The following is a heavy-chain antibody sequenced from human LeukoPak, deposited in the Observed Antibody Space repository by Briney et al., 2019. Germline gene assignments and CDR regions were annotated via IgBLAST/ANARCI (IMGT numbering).Heavy chain of an antibody. J-gene: IGHJ3*02. D-gene: IGHD5-18*01. Sequence: SETLSLTCSVSGGSITLYYWSWIRQPPGKGLEWIGYISYTGGETNYNPSLKSRLTISVDTSKNQFPLMLTSVTAADTAVYYCARQPAATAAFDIWAQGTMVTVSS. V-gene: IGHV4-59*08. CDR2: ISYTGGET. CDR1: GGSITLYY. CDR3: ARQPAATAAFDI.